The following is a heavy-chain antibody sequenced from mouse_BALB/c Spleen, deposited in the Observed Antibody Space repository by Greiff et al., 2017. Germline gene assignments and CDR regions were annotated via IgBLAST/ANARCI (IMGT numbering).Heavy chain of an antibody. CDR2: INPSNGGT. D-gene: IGHD1-2*01. CDR1: GYTFTSYY. CDR3: TRDYYGYVGDY. J-gene: IGHJ2*01. V-gene: IGHV1S81*02. Sequence: QVQLKQSGAELVKPGASVKLSCKASGYTFTSYYMYWVKQRPGQGLEWIGEINPSNGGTNFNEKFKSKATLTVDKSSSTAYMQLSSLTSEDSAVYYCTRDYYGYVGDYWGQGTTLTVSS.